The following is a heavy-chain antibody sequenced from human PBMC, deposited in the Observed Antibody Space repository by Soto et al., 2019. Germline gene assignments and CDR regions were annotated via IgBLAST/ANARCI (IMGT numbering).Heavy chain of an antibody. D-gene: IGHD4-17*01. CDR3: ARDRVATVTTYGGHAFDI. CDR1: GFTFSSYA. Sequence: GGSLRLSCAASGFTFSSYAMHWVRQAPGKGLEYVSAISSNGGSTYYAKYVKGRYTISRDNSKNTLYLQMGSLRAEDMAVYYCARDRVATVTTYGGHAFDIWGQGTMVTVSS. CDR2: ISSNGGST. V-gene: IGHV3-64*01. J-gene: IGHJ3*02.